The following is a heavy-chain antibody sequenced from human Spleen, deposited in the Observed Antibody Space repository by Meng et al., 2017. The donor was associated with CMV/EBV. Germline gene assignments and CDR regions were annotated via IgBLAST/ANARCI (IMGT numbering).Heavy chain of an antibody. V-gene: IGHV4-34*01. CDR1: GGSFSGNY. J-gene: IGHJ6*02. CDR2: INHSGST. Sequence: SETLSLTCAVYGGSFSGNYWSWIHQPPGKGLEWIGEINHSGSTNYNPSLKSRVTISVDTSKNQFSLKLSSVTAADTAVYYCAREDIVVVEHGMDVWGQGTTVTVSS. D-gene: IGHD2-2*01. CDR3: AREDIVVVEHGMDV.